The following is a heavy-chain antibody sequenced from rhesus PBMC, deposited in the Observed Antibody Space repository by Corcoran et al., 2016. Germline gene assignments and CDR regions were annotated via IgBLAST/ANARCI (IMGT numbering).Heavy chain of an antibody. D-gene: IGHD3S6*01. V-gene: IGHV3-54*02. J-gene: IGHJ4*01. Sequence: EVQLVESGGGLVQPGGSLRLSCAASGFTFSSYGMHWVRQAPGKGLEWVAVINYDGSQKDYEDFVKYRFTNSRDNSKNMLYLQMNNLKLEDTAVYYCARADYEDDYGYYYSLDYWGQGVLVTVSS. CDR1: GFTFSSYG. CDR3: ARADYEDDYGYYYSLDY. CDR2: INYDGSQK.